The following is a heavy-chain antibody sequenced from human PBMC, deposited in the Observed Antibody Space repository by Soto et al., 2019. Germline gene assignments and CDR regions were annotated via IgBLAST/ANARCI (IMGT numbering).Heavy chain of an antibody. CDR2: IYYSGST. CDR3: ARAAVAGTFGWFDP. Sequence: SETLSLTCTVSGGSISSYYWSWIRQPPGKGLEWIGYIYYSGSTNYNPSLKSRVTISVDTSKNQFSLKLSSVTAADTAVYYCARAAVAGTFGWFDPWGQGTLVTVSS. CDR1: GGSISSYY. J-gene: IGHJ5*02. V-gene: IGHV4-59*01. D-gene: IGHD6-19*01.